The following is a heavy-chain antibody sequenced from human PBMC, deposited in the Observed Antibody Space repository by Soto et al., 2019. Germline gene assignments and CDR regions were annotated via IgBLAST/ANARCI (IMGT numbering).Heavy chain of an antibody. Sequence: PGGSLRLSCAASGFTFSSYAMSWVRQSPGKGLEWVSAISGSGGSTYYADSVKGRFTISRDNSKNTLYLQMNSLRAEDTAVYYCAKDHSGSYLDWYFDLWGRGTLVTVSS. D-gene: IGHD1-26*01. CDR3: AKDHSGSYLDWYFDL. CDR1: GFTFSSYA. V-gene: IGHV3-23*01. J-gene: IGHJ2*01. CDR2: ISGSGGST.